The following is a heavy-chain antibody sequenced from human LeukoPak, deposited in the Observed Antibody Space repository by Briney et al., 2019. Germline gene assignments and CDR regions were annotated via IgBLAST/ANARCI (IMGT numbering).Heavy chain of an antibody. CDR1: GFTFSHYG. CDR3: ANDMGDNQLWNWFDP. J-gene: IGHJ5*02. Sequence: GGSLRLSCAASGFTFSHYGMHWVRQAPGKGLEWVAVVSHDGSKKYYGDSVKGRFTISRDNSENTVYLQMNRLRREDTAVYYCANDMGDNQLWNWFDPWGQGTQVTVSS. CDR2: VSHDGSKK. D-gene: IGHD2-21*01. V-gene: IGHV3-30*18.